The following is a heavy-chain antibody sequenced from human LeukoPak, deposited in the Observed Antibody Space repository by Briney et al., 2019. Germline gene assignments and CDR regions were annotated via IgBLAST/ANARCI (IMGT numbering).Heavy chain of an antibody. CDR2: ISGSGGST. V-gene: IGHV3-23*01. CDR1: GFTFSSYA. D-gene: IGHD3-22*01. CDR3: AKEGHYYDSSGYYPNWFDP. Sequence: GVLRLSCAASGFTFSSYAMSWVRQAPGKGLEWVSAISGSGGSTYYADSVKGRFTISRDNSKNTLYLQMNSLRAEDTAVYYCAKEGHYYDSSGYYPNWFDPWGQGTLVTVSS. J-gene: IGHJ5*02.